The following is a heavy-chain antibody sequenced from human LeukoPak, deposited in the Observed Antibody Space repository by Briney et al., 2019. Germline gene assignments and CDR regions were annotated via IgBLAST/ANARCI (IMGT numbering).Heavy chain of an antibody. CDR1: GYTFTSYA. CDR2: INTNTGNP. CDR3: ARGPYDFWSGYYIHYFDY. J-gene: IGHJ4*02. V-gene: IGHV7-4-1*02. Sequence: ASVKASCKASGYTFTSYAMNWVRQAPGQGLEWMGWINTNTGNPTYAQGFTGRFVFSLDTSVSTAYLQISSLKAEDTAVYYCARGPYDFWSGYYIHYFDYWGQGTLVTVSS. D-gene: IGHD3-3*01.